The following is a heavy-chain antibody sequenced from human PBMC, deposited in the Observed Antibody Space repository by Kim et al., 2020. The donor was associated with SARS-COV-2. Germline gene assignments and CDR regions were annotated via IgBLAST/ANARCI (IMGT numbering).Heavy chain of an antibody. J-gene: IGHJ6*03. CDR1: GGSFSGYY. CDR2: INHSGST. Sequence: SETLSLTCAVYGGSFSGYYWSWIRQPPGKGLEWIGEINHSGSTNYNPSLKSRVTISVDTSKNQFSLKLSSVTAADTAVYYCARGKQDIVVVVAVYYYYYYMEVWGKGTTVTVSS. V-gene: IGHV4-34*01. D-gene: IGHD2-15*01. CDR3: ARGKQDIVVVVAVYYYYYYMEV.